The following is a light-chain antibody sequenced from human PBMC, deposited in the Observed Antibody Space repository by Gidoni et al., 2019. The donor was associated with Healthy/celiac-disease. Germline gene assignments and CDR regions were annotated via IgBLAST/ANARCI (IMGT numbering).Light chain of an antibody. CDR1: QSVSSY. Sequence: IVLPQSPATLSLSPGERATLSCRASQSVSSYLAWYQQKPGQAPRLLIYDASNRATGIPARFSGSGSGTDFTLTISSLEPEDFAVYYCQQRSNWRGTFGQGTKVEIK. V-gene: IGKV3-11*01. CDR3: QQRSNWRGT. CDR2: DAS. J-gene: IGKJ1*01.